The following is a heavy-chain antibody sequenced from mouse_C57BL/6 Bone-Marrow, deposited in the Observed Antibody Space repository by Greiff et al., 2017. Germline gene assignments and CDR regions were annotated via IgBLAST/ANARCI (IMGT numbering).Heavy chain of an antibody. J-gene: IGHJ3*01. D-gene: IGHD2-3*01. CDR1: GFSLTSYG. CDR3: ARLYDQFAY. CDR2: IWSGGST. V-gene: IGHV2-2*01. Sequence: QVQLQQSGPGLVQPSQSLSIACTVSGFSLTSYGVHWVRQSPGKGLEWLGVIWSGGSTDNNAAFISRLSLSKDNSTSPVFFKMNSLQADDTAIYYCARLYDQFAYWGQGTLVTVSA.